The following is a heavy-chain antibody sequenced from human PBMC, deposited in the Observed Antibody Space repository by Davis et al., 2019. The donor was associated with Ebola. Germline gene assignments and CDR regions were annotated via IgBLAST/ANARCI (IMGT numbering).Heavy chain of an antibody. CDR3: ARLRGCSGGSCYSVPYGMDV. CDR2: ISSSGSTI. Sequence: GESLKISCPASGFTFSNAWMNWVRQAPGKGLEWVSYISSSGSTIYYADSVKGRFTISRDNAKNSLYLQMNSLRAEDTAVYYCARLRGCSGGSCYSVPYGMDVWGQGTTVTVSS. V-gene: IGHV3-48*04. D-gene: IGHD2-15*01. CDR1: GFTFSNAW. J-gene: IGHJ6*02.